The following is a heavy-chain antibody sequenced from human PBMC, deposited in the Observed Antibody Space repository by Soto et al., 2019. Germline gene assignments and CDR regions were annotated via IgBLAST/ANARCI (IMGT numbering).Heavy chain of an antibody. V-gene: IGHV3-7*01. Sequence: EVQLVESGGGLVQPGGSLRLSCAASGFTFSSYWMSWVRQAPGKGLEWVANIKQDGSEKYYVDSVKGRFTISRDNAKNSLYLQMNSLRAEDTAVYYCSTRSSAPIYYYFDYMDVWVKGTTVTVSS. CDR2: IKQDGSEK. D-gene: IGHD6-6*01. CDR1: GFTFSSYW. CDR3: STRSSAPIYYYFDYMDV. J-gene: IGHJ6*03.